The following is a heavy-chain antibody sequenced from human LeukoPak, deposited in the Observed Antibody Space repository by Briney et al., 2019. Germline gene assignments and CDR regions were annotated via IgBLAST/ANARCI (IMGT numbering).Heavy chain of an antibody. CDR3: VREGDPKAPYSGLGH. CDR1: GFTFSGYS. CDR2: ISGSGSPT. Sequence: GGSLRLSCAASGFTFSGYSMDWVRQAPGGGREWLSYISGSGSPTLYADSVKGRFTISRDNAKNSLYLQMNRLRDEDTAVYYCVREGDPKAPYSGLGHWGRGTLVTVSS. J-gene: IGHJ4*02. D-gene: IGHD3-10*01. V-gene: IGHV3-48*02.